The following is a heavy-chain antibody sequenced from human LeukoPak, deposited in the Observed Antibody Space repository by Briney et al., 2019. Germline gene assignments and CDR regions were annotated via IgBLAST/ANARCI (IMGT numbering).Heavy chain of an antibody. CDR2: IHYSGST. Sequence: SGAPSPPFTVLCGSLSGGNYYCSWIRPSPGEGRGGIGYIHYSGSTVYNPSLKSRVTMSIDTSKNQFSLNLSSVTAADTAVYYCARTGSTGGYWGQGTLVTVSS. D-gene: IGHD1-1*01. CDR3: ARTGSTGGY. CDR1: CGSLSGGNYY. V-gene: IGHV4-61*01. J-gene: IGHJ4*02.